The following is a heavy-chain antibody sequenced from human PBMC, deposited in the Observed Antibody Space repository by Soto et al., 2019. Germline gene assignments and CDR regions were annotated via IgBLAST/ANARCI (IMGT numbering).Heavy chain of an antibody. Sequence: EVQLLESGGGLVQPGGSLRLSCAASGFTFSSYAMSWVRQAPGKGLEWVSAISGSGGSTYYADSVKGRFTISRDNSKNTLYLQMNSLRAADAAVYYCAKGSGSTSWVCHNFDYWGQGTLVTVSS. D-gene: IGHD6-13*01. CDR3: AKGSGSTSWVCHNFDY. CDR1: GFTFSSYA. CDR2: ISGSGGST. V-gene: IGHV3-23*01. J-gene: IGHJ4*02.